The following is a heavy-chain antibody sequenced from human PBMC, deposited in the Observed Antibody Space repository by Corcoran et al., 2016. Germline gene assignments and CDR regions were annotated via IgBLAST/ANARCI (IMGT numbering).Heavy chain of an antibody. CDR1: GGSISSSGYY. CDR3: VGGRNGWYGVGDY. D-gene: IGHD6-19*01. J-gene: IGHJ4*02. Sequence: QLLLQESGPGLVKPSETLSLTCIVSGGSISSSGYYWGWVRQPPGKGLEWIGSFYLGGHTYYNPSLKNRVTIAVDTSKKQFSLNLGSMPATDTAVYYCVGGRNGWYGVGDYWGQGTLVSVSS. V-gene: IGHV4-39*01. CDR2: FYLGGHT.